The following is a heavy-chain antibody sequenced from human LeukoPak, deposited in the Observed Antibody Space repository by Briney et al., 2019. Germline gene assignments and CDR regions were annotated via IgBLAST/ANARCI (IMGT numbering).Heavy chain of an antibody. Sequence: GGSLRLSCAASGFTFSSYEMNWVRQAPGKGLEWVSYISSSGSTIYYADSVKGRFTISRDNAKNSLYLQMNSLRAEDTAVYYCARRPMVRGVITFDYYYYGMDVWGKGTTVTVSS. CDR2: ISSSGSTI. V-gene: IGHV3-48*03. J-gene: IGHJ6*04. CDR1: GFTFSSYE. CDR3: ARRPMVRGVITFDYYYYGMDV. D-gene: IGHD3-10*01.